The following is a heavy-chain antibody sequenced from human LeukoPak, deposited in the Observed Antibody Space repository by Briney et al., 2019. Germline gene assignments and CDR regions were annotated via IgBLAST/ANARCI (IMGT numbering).Heavy chain of an antibody. CDR2: ISWDGGST. Sequence: PGGSLRLSCAASGFTFDDYAMHWVRQAPGKGLEWVSLISWDGGSTYYADSVKGRFTISRDNSKNSLYLQMNSLRAEDTALYYCAKDMIRGLDSSSWYSLSPRSDYWGQGTLVTVSS. CDR3: AKDMIRGLDSSSWYSLSPRSDY. J-gene: IGHJ4*02. D-gene: IGHD6-13*01. CDR1: GFTFDDYA. V-gene: IGHV3-43D*03.